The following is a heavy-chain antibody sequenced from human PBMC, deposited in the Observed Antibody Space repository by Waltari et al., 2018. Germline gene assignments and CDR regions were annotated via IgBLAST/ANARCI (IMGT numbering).Heavy chain of an antibody. CDR3: ARARGAYCGGDCPPGY. D-gene: IGHD2-21*02. Sequence: QVQLVQSGAEVKKHGASVKVSCKASGYTFTGYYMHWVRTAPGQGLAWMGWINPNSGGTNYAQKFQGRVTMTRDTSISTAYMELSRLRSDDTAVYYCARARGAYCGGDCPPGYWGQGTLVTVSS. V-gene: IGHV1-2*02. J-gene: IGHJ4*02. CDR1: GYTFTGYY. CDR2: INPNSGGT.